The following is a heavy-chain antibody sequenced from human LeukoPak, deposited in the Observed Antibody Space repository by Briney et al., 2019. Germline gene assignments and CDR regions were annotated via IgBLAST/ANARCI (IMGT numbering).Heavy chain of an antibody. J-gene: IGHJ4*02. CDR1: GYSISSGYY. CDR3: ARDHGY. CDR2: IYHSGST. V-gene: IGHV4-38-2*02. Sequence: SETLSLTCTVSGYSISSGYYWGWIRQPPGKGLEWIGSIYHSGSTCYNPSLKSRVTISVDTSKNQFSLKLSSVTAADTAVYYCARDHGYWGQGTLVTVSS.